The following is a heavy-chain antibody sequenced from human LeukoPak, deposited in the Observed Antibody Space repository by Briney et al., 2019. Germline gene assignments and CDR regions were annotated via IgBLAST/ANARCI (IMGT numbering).Heavy chain of an antibody. Sequence: GGSLRLSCAASGFTFSSYWMHWVRQAPGKGLVWVSRIYSDGSYTSYADSVKGRFTISRDNAKNTLYLQMNSLKAEDTAVYYCARVGQAPVSGGLDYWGQGTLVTVSS. D-gene: IGHD3-10*01. V-gene: IGHV3-74*01. CDR2: IYSDGSYT. CDR1: GFTFSSYW. CDR3: ARVGQAPVSGGLDY. J-gene: IGHJ4*02.